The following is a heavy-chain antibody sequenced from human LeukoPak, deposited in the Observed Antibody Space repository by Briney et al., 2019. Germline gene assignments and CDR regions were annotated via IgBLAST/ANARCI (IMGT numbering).Heavy chain of an antibody. CDR2: INPNSGGT. D-gene: IGHD3-22*01. Sequence: ASVKVSCKASGYTFTGYYMHWVRQAPGQGLEWMGWINPNSGGTNYAQKFQGRVTMTRDTSISTAYMELSRLRSDDTAVYYCARGHYYDSSGAPGAFDYWGQGTLVTVSS. CDR3: ARGHYYDSSGAPGAFDY. CDR1: GYTFTGYY. J-gene: IGHJ4*02. V-gene: IGHV1-2*02.